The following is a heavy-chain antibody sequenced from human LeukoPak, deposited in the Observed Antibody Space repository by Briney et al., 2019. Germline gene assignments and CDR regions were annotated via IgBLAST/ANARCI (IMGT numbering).Heavy chain of an antibody. V-gene: IGHV1-18*01. J-gene: IGHJ4*02. Sequence: ASVKVSCKASGYTFTSYGISWVRQAPGQGLEWMGWISAYNGNTNYAQKLQGRVTMTTDTSTSTAYVELRSLRSDDTAVYYCARDIWWFAKADYWGQGTLVTVSS. CDR1: GYTFTSYG. D-gene: IGHD2-8*02. CDR2: ISAYNGNT. CDR3: ARDIWWFAKADY.